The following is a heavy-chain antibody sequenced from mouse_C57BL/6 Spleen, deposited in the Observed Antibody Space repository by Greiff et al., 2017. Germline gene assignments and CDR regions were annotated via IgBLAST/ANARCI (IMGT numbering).Heavy chain of an antibody. V-gene: IGHV5-6*01. Sequence: EVQRVESGGDLVKPGGSLKLSCAASGFTFSSYGMSWVRQTPDKRLEWVATISSGGSYTYYPDSVKGRFTITRDNAKNTLYLQMLSLNAEDTAVDYCARRYGSSWYAMDYWGQGTSVTVSS. J-gene: IGHJ4*01. D-gene: IGHD1-1*01. CDR2: ISSGGSYT. CDR3: ARRYGSSWYAMDY. CDR1: GFTFSSYG.